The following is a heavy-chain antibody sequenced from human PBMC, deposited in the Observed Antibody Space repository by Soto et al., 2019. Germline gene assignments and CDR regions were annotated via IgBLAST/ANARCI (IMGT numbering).Heavy chain of an antibody. J-gene: IGHJ4*02. CDR3: ARARSSWSDYYFDY. CDR1: GGSISSGGYY. V-gene: IGHV4-31*01. CDR2: IYYSGRP. D-gene: IGHD6-13*01. Sequence: QVQLQESGPGLVKPSQTLSLTCTVSGGSISSGGYYWSWIRQHPGKGLEWIGYIYYSGRPYYNPSLTSLVTISVDTSKNQFSLKLSSVTAADTAVYYCARARSSWSDYYFDYWGQGTLVTVSA.